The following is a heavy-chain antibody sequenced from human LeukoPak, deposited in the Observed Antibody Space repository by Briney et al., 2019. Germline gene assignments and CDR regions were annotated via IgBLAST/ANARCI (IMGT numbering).Heavy chain of an antibody. V-gene: IGHV5-51*01. CDR3: ARSHYYGSGSYYMVLSQFDY. CDR2: IYPGDSDT. Sequence: GESLKISCKGSGYSFTSYWIGWVRQMPGKGLEWMGIIYPGDSDTRYSPSFQGQVTISADKSISTAYLQWSSLKASDTAMYYCARSHYYGSGSYYMVLSQFDYWGQGTLVTVSS. D-gene: IGHD3-10*01. CDR1: GYSFTSYW. J-gene: IGHJ4*02.